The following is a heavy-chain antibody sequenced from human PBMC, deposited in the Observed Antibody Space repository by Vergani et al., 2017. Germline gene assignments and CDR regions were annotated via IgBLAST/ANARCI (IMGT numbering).Heavy chain of an antibody. J-gene: IGHJ6*03. V-gene: IGHV1-2*02. CDR2: INPNSGGT. CDR1: GYTFTGYY. CDR3: ARDPGSYGARAYYYYYMDV. Sequence: QVQLVQSGAEVKKPGASVKVSCKASGYTFTGYYMHWVRQAPGQGLEWMGWINPNSGGTNYAQKFQGRVTMTRDTSISTAYMELSRLRSDDTAVYYCARDPGSYGARAYYYYYMDVWGKGTTVTVSS. D-gene: IGHD5-18*01.